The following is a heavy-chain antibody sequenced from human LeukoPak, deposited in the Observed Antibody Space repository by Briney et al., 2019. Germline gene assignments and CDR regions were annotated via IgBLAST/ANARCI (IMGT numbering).Heavy chain of an antibody. CDR1: GGSFGGYY. CDR2: INHSGST. CDR3: AREGIASDY. V-gene: IGHV4-34*01. J-gene: IGHJ4*02. Sequence: SETLSLTCAVYGGSFGGYYWSWIRQPPGKGLEWIGEINHSGSTNYNPSLKSRVTISVDTSKNQFSLKLSSVTAADTAVYYCAREGIASDYWGQGTLVTVSS. D-gene: IGHD6-13*01.